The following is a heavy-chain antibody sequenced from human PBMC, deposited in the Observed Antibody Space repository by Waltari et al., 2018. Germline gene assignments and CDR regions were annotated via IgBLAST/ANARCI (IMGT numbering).Heavy chain of an antibody. V-gene: IGHV2-70*01. CDR3: ARVIAARRLGMGWVDY. D-gene: IGHD6-6*01. CDR2: IDWDDDK. J-gene: IGHJ4*02. CDR1: GFSLSTSGMC. Sequence: CTFSGFSLSTSGMCVSWIRQPPGKALEWLALIDWDDDKYYSTSLKTRLTISKDTSKNQVVLTMTNMDPVDTATYYCARVIAARRLGMGWVDYWGQGTLVTVSS.